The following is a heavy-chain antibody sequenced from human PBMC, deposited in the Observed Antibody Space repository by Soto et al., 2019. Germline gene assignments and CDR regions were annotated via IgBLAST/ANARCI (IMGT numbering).Heavy chain of an antibody. CDR2: SYSGGST. Sequence: PGGSLRLSCVASGFTVSNNYMSWVRQAPGKGLEWVSVSYSGGSTDYADSVKGRFTISRDNSKNTLYLQMNSLRADDTAVYYCAGARDGYNFLYEPTWGQGTLVTVSS. J-gene: IGHJ4*02. V-gene: IGHV3-53*01. CDR3: AGARDGYNFLYEPT. CDR1: GFTVSNNY. D-gene: IGHD5-12*01.